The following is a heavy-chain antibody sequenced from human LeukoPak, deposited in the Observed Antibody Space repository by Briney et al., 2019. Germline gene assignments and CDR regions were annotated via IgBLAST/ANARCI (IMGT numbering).Heavy chain of an antibody. CDR3: ARNNGMDV. Sequence: GGSLRLSCASSGFALSSHWMTWVRQVPGRGPEWVANVNRDGSETYYLDSVKGRFTISKDNAKNSLYLQMNSLRAEDTALYHCARNNGMDVWGQGSTVIVSS. CDR1: GFALSSHW. V-gene: IGHV3-7*03. CDR2: VNRDGSET. J-gene: IGHJ6*02.